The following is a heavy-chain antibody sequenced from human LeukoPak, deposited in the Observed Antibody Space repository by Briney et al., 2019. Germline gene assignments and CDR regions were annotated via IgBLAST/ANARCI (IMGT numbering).Heavy chain of an antibody. V-gene: IGHV4-39*01. CDR1: GGSISSSSYY. J-gene: IGHJ3*02. CDR3: ARLVAAAGSYDAFDI. Sequence: SETLSLTCTVSGGSISSSSYYWGWIRQPPGKGLEWIGSIYYGGGNYYNPSLKSRVAFSVDTSKTQFSLKLSSVTAADTAVYYCARLVAAAGSYDAFDIWGQGTLLTVSS. CDR2: IYYGGGN. D-gene: IGHD6-13*01.